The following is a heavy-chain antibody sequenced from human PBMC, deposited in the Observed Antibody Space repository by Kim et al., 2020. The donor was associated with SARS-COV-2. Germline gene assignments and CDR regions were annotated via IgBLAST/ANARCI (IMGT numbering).Heavy chain of an antibody. CDR2: LTSKASGGTA. Sequence: GGSLRLSCAVSGFTVTNTWMSWVRQPPGKGLEWVGRLTSKASGGTADYAAPVKGRFTISRDDSKNMFFLEMSSLKTEDTALYYCAGGGGNFGYWGQGTLVTVSS. V-gene: IGHV3-15*01. CDR1: GFTVTNTW. J-gene: IGHJ4*02. D-gene: IGHD2-15*01. CDR3: AGGGGNFGY.